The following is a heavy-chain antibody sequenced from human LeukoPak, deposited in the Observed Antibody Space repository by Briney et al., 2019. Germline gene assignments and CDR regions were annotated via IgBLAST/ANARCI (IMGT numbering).Heavy chain of an antibody. J-gene: IGHJ6*02. V-gene: IGHV4-59*01. CDR2: ISYSGST. CDR3: ARDRTYSDSSTTYFYGMDV. CDR1: GGTIRSYY. D-gene: IGHD1-26*01. Sequence: PSETLSLTCSVSGGTIRSYYWSWIRQPPGKGLEWIGYISYSGSTKYNPSLESRVTISVDTSKSQFSLKLRSVTAADTAVYHCARDRTYSDSSTTYFYGMDVWGHGTTVTVSS.